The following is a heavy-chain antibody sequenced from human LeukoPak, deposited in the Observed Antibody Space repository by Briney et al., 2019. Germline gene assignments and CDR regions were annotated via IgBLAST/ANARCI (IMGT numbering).Heavy chain of an antibody. CDR3: ASGTYGYGLAY. D-gene: IGHD5-18*01. Sequence: GGSLRLSCAASGFTFSSSSMNWVRQAPGKGLEWVSHISSSSTIIYYADSVKGRFTISRDNAKNSLYLQMNSLRAEDTAVYYCASGTYGYGLAYWGQGTLVTVSS. V-gene: IGHV3-48*01. CDR2: ISSSSTII. CDR1: GFTFSSSS. J-gene: IGHJ4*02.